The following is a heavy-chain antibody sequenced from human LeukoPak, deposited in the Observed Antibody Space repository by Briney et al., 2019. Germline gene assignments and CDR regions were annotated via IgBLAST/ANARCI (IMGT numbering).Heavy chain of an antibody. Sequence: SETLSLTCAVYGGSFSGYYWSWIRQPPGKGLEWIGEINHSGSTNYNPSLKSRVTISVDTSKNQFPLKLSSVTAADAAVYYCAREVPGSGSPFDYWGQGTLVTVSS. D-gene: IGHD3-10*01. J-gene: IGHJ4*02. CDR1: GGSFSGYY. V-gene: IGHV4-34*01. CDR3: AREVPGSGSPFDY. CDR2: INHSGST.